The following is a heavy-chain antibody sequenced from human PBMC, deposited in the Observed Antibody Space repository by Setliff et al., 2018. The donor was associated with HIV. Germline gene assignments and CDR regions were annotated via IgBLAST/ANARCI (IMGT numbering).Heavy chain of an antibody. J-gene: IGHJ4*02. CDR3: VRGPQWLVQKGRVYYFDY. V-gene: IGHV4-30-4*08. Sequence: SETLSLTCTVSGGSVGSGSYYWSWIRQSPGKGLEWIGYIYYTGDTYYSSSFESRVVISLDTSNNQFSLRVRSVTAADTAVYFCVRGPQWLVQKGRVYYFDYWGQGTLVTVSS. CDR2: IYYTGDT. D-gene: IGHD6-19*01. CDR1: GGSVGSGSYY.